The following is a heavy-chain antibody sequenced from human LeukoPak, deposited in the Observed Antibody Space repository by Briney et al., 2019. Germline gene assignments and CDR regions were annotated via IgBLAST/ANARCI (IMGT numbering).Heavy chain of an antibody. CDR2: IYYSGST. CDR1: GGSISRGDYY. V-gene: IGHV4-30-4*08. Sequence: SQNLSLTCTVSGGSISRGDYYWSWIRPPPGKGLERIGYIYYSGSTYYNPSLKSRVTISVDTSKNQFSLKLSSVTAADTAVYYCARGYCSSTSCYYFDYWGQGTLVTVSS. J-gene: IGHJ4*02. D-gene: IGHD2-2*01. CDR3: ARGYCSSTSCYYFDY.